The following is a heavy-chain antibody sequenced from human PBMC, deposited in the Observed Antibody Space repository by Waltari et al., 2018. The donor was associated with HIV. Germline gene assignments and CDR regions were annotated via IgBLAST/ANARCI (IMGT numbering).Heavy chain of an antibody. CDR3: ARGQKSYDSSGCYFDD. CDR1: GGSFRGYY. Sequence: QVQLQQWGAGLLKPSETLSLTCAVYGGSFRGYYWSWIRQPPGKGLEWIGEINHSGSTNYNPSVKCRVTISVDTSENQFYLKLSSVTAADTAVDYCARGQKSYDSSGCYFDDWGQGTLVTVSS. D-gene: IGHD3-22*01. CDR2: INHSGST. V-gene: IGHV4-34*01. J-gene: IGHJ4*02.